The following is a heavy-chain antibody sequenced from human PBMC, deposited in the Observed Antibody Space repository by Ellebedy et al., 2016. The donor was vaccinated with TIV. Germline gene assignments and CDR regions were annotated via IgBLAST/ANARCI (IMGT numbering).Heavy chain of an antibody. CDR1: GFTFSSFS. CDR2: IPRDSDAM. J-gene: IGHJ3*02. CDR3: VRDLHWAFDI. Sequence: GESLKISCSASGFTFSSFSMNWVRPAPGKGLERVSYIPRDSDAMSYADSVKGRFTISRDNAKNSLYLQMNSLRDADTSVYYCVRDLHWAFDIWGQGTVVTVSS. V-gene: IGHV3-48*02. D-gene: IGHD1-1*01.